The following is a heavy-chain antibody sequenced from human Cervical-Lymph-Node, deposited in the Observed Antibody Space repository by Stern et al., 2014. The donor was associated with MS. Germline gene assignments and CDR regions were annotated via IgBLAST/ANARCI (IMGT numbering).Heavy chain of an antibody. D-gene: IGHD3-10*01. CDR2: IIPSVGTG. J-gene: IGHJ5*02. CDR3: ARGAGDNWFDP. CDR1: GG. Sequence: QVQLVQSGADVKKPGSSVRVSCKASGGISWLRQAPGQGLEWMGGIIPSVGTGTVTYAQNFQGRLTITADTPPNTTYMELSSLLFDDTAVYYCARGAGDNWFDPWGQGTLVSVSS. V-gene: IGHV1-69*06.